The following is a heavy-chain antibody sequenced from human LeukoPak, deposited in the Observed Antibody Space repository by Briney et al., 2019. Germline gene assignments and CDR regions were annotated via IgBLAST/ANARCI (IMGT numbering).Heavy chain of an antibody. CDR3: ARSGPSVLWSKSFDY. Sequence: PGGSLRLSCAASGFTVSSFYMGWVRQAPGKGLEWVSVLYTAGPTYYADSVQGRFTISRDNSKNTLFLQMDNLRADDTATYYCARSGPSVLWSKSFDYWGQGALVTVSS. D-gene: IGHD3-10*01. CDR2: LYTAGPT. V-gene: IGHV3-66*01. CDR1: GFTVSSFY. J-gene: IGHJ4*02.